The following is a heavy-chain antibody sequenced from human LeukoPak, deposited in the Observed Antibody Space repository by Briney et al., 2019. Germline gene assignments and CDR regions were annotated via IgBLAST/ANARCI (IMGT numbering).Heavy chain of an antibody. V-gene: IGHV3-21*01. CDR1: GFTFGSYS. CDR3: ARARVGATAAPDY. J-gene: IGHJ4*02. CDR2: ISSSSSYI. Sequence: GGSLRLSCAASGFTFGSYSMNWVRQAPGKGLEWVSSISSSSSYIYYADSVKGRFTISRDNAKNSLYLQTNSLRAEDTAVYYCARARVGATAAPDYWGQGTLVTVSS. D-gene: IGHD1-26*01.